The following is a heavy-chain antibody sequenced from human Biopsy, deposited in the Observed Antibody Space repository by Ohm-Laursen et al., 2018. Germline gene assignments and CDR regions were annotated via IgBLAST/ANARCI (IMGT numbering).Heavy chain of an antibody. CDR1: GGSISSETNY. V-gene: IGHV4-39*01. CDR3: ARHPTGFWFDP. J-gene: IGHJ5*02. CDR2: IFYGGIT. Sequence: QTLSLTCAVSGGSISSETNYWGWIRQPPGKGLEWIGSIFYGGITYYNPSLKSRVTISVDTSKNQFSLNLSSVTGADTAVYYCARHPTGFWFDPWGQGILVTVSS.